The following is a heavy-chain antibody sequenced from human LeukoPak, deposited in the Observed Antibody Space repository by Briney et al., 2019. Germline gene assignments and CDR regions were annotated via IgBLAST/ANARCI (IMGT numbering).Heavy chain of an antibody. CDR1: GFTFDDYA. Sequence: GGSLRLSCAASGFTFDDYAMHWVRQAPGKGLEWVSGTSWNSGSIGYADSVKGRFTISRDNAKNSLYLQMNSLRAEDTALYYCAIPLLTSWGQGTLVTVSS. D-gene: IGHD3-3*01. CDR3: AIPLLTS. J-gene: IGHJ4*02. V-gene: IGHV3-9*01. CDR2: TSWNSGSI.